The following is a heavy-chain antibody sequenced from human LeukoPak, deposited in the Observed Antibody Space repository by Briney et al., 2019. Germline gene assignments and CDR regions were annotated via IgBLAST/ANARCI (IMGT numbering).Heavy chain of an antibody. V-gene: IGHV4-39*01. Sequence: SETLSLTCTVSGGSISSSSYYWGWIRQPPGKGLEWIGSIYYSGSTYYNPSLKSRVTISVDTSKNQFSLKLSSVTAADTAVYYCARPTHYDSVWGSYTNWFDPWGQGTLVTVSS. J-gene: IGHJ5*02. D-gene: IGHD3-16*01. CDR3: ARPTHYDSVWGSYTNWFDP. CDR2: IYYSGST. CDR1: GGSISSSSYY.